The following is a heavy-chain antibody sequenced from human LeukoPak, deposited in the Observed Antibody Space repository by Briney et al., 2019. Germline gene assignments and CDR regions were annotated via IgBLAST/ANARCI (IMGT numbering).Heavy chain of an antibody. D-gene: IGHD4-17*01. Sequence: PSGTLSLTCAVAGGSISSIYWSTWVRQPPGKGLEWIGEIDDSGSTNYNPSLKSRVTISVDTSKNQFSLKLSSVTAADTAVYYCARLSGPYGDYHFDYWGQGTLVTVSS. CDR3: ARLSGPYGDYHFDY. CDR1: GGSISSIYW. CDR2: IDDSGST. V-gene: IGHV4-4*02. J-gene: IGHJ4*02.